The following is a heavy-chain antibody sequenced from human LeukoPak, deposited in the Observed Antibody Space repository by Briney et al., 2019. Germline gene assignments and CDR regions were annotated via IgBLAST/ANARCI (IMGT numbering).Heavy chain of an antibody. V-gene: IGHV3-74*01. J-gene: IGHJ4*02. CDR3: VRGNDYGGPHY. Sequence: GGSLRLSCAVSGFTFSSYWMHWVRQAPGKGLVWVSRIDRDGSRINYADSVKGRFTISRDNGKNTLFLQMNSPRAEDAAVYYCVRGNDYGGPHYWGQGTLVTVSS. D-gene: IGHD4-23*01. CDR2: IDRDGSRI. CDR1: GFTFSSYW.